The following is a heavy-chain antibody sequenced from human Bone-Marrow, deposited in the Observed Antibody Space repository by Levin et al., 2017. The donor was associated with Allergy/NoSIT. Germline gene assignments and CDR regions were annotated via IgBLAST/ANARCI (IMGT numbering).Heavy chain of an antibody. V-gene: IGHV3-11*01. CDR1: GYVFRNYY. J-gene: IGHJ6*02. CDR2: ISGTDSTA. D-gene: IGHD3-3*01. CDR3: ARDRGTIFGVGPPYYYGLDV. Sequence: GGSLRLSCAASGYVFRNYYMYWIRQAPGKGLEWISYISGTDSTAQYADSVKGRFTVSRDNAKNSLYLQMTSLRAEDTAVYYCARDRGTIFGVGPPYYYGLDVWGPGTTVTVSS.